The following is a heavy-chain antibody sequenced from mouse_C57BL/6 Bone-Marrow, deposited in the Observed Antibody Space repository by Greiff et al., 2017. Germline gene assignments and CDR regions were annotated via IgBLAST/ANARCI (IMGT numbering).Heavy chain of an antibody. CDR1: GYTFTNYW. CDR3: AISYDYADYTKDY. Sequence: VQLQQSGAELVKPGASVKLSCKASGYTFTNYWMHWVKQRPGQGLEWIGMMHPNGGSPDYNEKFKSEATLSVDKSSRTAYMELSSLTSEDSAVYYCAISYDYADYTKDYWGQGTSVTGSS. J-gene: IGHJ4*01. D-gene: IGHD2-4*01. CDR2: MHPNGGSP. V-gene: IGHV1-64*01.